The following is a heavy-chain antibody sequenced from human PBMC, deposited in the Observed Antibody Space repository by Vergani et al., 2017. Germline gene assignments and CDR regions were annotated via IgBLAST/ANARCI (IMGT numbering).Heavy chain of an antibody. J-gene: IGHJ6*02. CDR1: GGTFSSDA. V-gene: IGHV1-69*12. Sequence: QVQLVQSGAEVKKPGSSVKVSCKASGGTFSSDAISWVRQAPGQGLEWMGGIIPIFGTANYAQKFQGRVTITADESTSTAYMELSSLRSEDTAVYYCARHGLGELTGNYYGMDVWGQGTTVTVSS. CDR2: IIPIFGTA. CDR3: ARHGLGELTGNYYGMDV. D-gene: IGHD3-16*01.